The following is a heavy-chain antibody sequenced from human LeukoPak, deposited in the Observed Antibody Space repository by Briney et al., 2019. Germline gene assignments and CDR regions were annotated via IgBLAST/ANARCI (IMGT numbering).Heavy chain of an antibody. CDR1: GFTFSSYS. J-gene: IGHJ4*02. CDR2: ISSSSSYI. D-gene: IGHD1-26*01. Sequence: GGSLRLSCAASGFTFSSYSMNWVRQAPGKGLEWVSSISSSSSYIYYADSVKGRFTISRDNAKNSLYLQMNSLRAEDTAVYYCVRDVPRGWELPFDYWGQGTLVTVSS. CDR3: VRDVPRGWELPFDY. V-gene: IGHV3-21*01.